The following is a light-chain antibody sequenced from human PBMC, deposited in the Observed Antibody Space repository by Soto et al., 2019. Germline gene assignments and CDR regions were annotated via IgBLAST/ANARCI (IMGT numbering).Light chain of an antibody. Sequence: IRMTQSPSSLSASTPHRLTMTCLASQGISSYLAWYQQKPGKAPKLLIYAASTLQSGVPSRFSGSGSGTDFTLTISCLQSEDFATYYCQQDYSYPRTFGQGSKVDI. CDR2: AAS. CDR3: QQDYSYPRT. V-gene: IGKV1-8*01. CDR1: QGISSY. J-gene: IGKJ1*01.